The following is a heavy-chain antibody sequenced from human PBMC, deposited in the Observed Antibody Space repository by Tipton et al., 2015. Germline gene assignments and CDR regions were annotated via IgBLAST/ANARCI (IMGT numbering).Heavy chain of an antibody. Sequence: TLSLTCAVSAYSISSDYYWGWIRQPPGKGLEWIGSISHSANTYYNPSLKSRVTMSRDTPKNQFSLRLSSVTAADTAVYYCASQDIVLMVYGFDYWGQGTLVTVSS. J-gene: IGHJ4*02. D-gene: IGHD2-8*01. CDR1: AYSISSDYY. V-gene: IGHV4-38-2*01. CDR3: ASQDIVLMVYGFDY. CDR2: ISHSANT.